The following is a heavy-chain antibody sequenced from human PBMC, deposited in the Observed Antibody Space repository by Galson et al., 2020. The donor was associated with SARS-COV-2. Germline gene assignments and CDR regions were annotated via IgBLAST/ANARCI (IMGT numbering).Heavy chain of an antibody. Sequence: PVTVSCKASGGTFSTHTTTWVRQAAAPGPESMGSIIPLFGSTYYAHNFQGRHTIIAAESTSTAYMGLTDQRSDDTAVYYWTGGGLHEDYAFGDWGQGTVVTVAS. CDR2: IIPLFGST. D-gene: IGHD4-4*01. V-gene: IGHV1-69*13. CDR3: TGGGLHEDYAFGD. CDR1: GGTFSTHT. J-gene: IGHJ3*01.